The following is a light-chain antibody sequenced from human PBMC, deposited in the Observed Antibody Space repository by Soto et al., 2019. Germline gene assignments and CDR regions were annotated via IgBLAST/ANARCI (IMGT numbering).Light chain of an antibody. Sequence: QSVLTQPPSASGTPGQRVTISCSGSSSNFGGNPVNWYQHVPTTAPKLLIYTNTQRPSGVPDRFSGSKSGTSASLAISGLQSEDDADYYCASWDDSLNSPVFGTGTKLTVL. CDR1: SSNFGGNP. J-gene: IGLJ1*01. V-gene: IGLV1-44*01. CDR2: TNT. CDR3: ASWDDSLNSPV.